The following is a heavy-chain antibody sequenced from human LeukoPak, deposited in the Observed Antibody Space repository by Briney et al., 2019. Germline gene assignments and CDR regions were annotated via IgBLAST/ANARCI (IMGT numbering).Heavy chain of an antibody. Sequence: PGGSLRLSCAASGFAFSSYWMHWVRQVPGKGLVWVSRINNDGSTTAYADSVKGRFTISRDNTKNTLYLQMNSLRAEDTAVYYCARTYSSFDYWGQGTLVTVSS. CDR3: ARTYSSFDY. V-gene: IGHV3-74*01. D-gene: IGHD6-19*01. CDR1: GFAFSSYW. CDR2: INNDGSTT. J-gene: IGHJ4*02.